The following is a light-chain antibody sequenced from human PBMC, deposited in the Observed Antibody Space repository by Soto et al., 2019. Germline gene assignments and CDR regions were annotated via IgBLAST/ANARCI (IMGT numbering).Light chain of an antibody. CDR1: QTVTSY. Sequence: EIVLTQSPANLSLSPGESATLSCRASQTVTSYLAWYQHKPGLPPRLLIYDASNRATGIPARFSGSGSGTDFTLTISSLEPEDFAVYYCQQRGNWPPYTFGQGTKLEIK. CDR3: QQRGNWPPYT. V-gene: IGKV3-11*01. J-gene: IGKJ2*01. CDR2: DAS.